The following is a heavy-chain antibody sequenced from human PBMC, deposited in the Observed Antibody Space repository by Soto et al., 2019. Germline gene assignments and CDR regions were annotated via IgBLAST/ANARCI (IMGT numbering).Heavy chain of an antibody. CDR1: GFTFDDYT. V-gene: IGHV3-43*01. CDR2: ISWDGGST. CDR3: AKDWGFGENYYGMDV. Sequence: GGSLRLSCAASGFTFDDYTMHWVRQAPGKGLEWVSLISWDGGSTYYADSVKGRFTISRDNSKNPLYLQMNSLRTEDTALYYCAKDWGFGENYYGMDVWGQGTTVTVSS. D-gene: IGHD3-10*01. J-gene: IGHJ6*02.